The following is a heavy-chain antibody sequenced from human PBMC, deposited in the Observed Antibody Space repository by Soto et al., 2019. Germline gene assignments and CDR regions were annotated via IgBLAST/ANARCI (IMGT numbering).Heavy chain of an antibody. D-gene: IGHD6-6*01. CDR1: GVTFSNFA. CDR3: AKAMSTPSRPRNYFDY. CDR2: ISGGGGTT. V-gene: IGHV3-23*01. J-gene: IGHJ4*02. Sequence: XXSLRLSCAASGVTFSNFAVRWILQAPGKGLAWVLVISGGGGTTYYADSVKGRFTISRDNSKNTLYLQMDSLRAEDTALYYCAKAMSTPSRPRNYFDYWGQGTLVTVSS.